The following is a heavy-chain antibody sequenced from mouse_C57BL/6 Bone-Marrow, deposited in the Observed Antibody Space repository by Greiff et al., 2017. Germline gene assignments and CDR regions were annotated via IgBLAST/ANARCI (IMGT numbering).Heavy chain of an antibody. CDR1: GYSITSGYY. CDR3: ARDGYYVFAY. Sequence: LVESGPGLVKPSQSLSLTCSVTGYSITSGYYWNWIRQFPGNKLEWMGYISYDGSNNYNPSLKNRISITRDTSKNQFFLKLNSVTTEDTSTYYCARDGYYVFAYWGQGTLVTVSA. J-gene: IGHJ3*01. V-gene: IGHV3-6*01. CDR2: ISYDGSN. D-gene: IGHD2-3*01.